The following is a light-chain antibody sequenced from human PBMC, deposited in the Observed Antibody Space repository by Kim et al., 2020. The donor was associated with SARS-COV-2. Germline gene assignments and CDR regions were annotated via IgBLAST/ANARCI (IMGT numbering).Light chain of an antibody. CDR1: NSNIGNNY. CDR2: DNN. CDR3: GTWDSSLSAVV. J-gene: IGLJ2*01. Sequence: QSVLTQPPSVSAAPGQKVTISCSGSNSNIGNNYVSWYQQLPGIAPKLLIYDNNKRPSGIPDRFSGSKSGTSATLGITGLQTGDEADYYCGTWDSSLSAVVFGGGTQLTVL. V-gene: IGLV1-51*01.